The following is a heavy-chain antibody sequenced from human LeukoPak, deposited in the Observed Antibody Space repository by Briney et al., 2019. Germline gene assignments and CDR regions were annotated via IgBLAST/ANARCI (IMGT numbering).Heavy chain of an antibody. CDR1: IDSFSNYH. CDR3: ASLWFGEYTRWFDP. CDR2: VNESGGT. D-gene: IGHD3-10*01. J-gene: IGHJ5*02. V-gene: IGHV4-34*01. Sequence: SETLSLTCAVYIDSFSNYHWNRIRQTPAKGMEWIGEVNESGGTNISPSLRSRVILSVDTSKNQFSLKLSSVTAADTAVYYCASLWFGEYTRWFDPWGQGTLVTVSS.